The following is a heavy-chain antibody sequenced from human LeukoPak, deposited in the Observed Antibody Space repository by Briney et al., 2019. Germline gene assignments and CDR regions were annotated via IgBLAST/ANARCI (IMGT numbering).Heavy chain of an antibody. CDR2: INPSGGST. J-gene: IGHJ6*03. CDR1: GYTFTSYG. CDR3: AREGGNCGGDCYSRDYYYYYMDV. D-gene: IGHD2-21*01. V-gene: IGHV1-46*01. Sequence: ASVKVSCKASGYTFTSYGISWVRQAPGQGLEWMGIINPSGGSTSYAQKFQGRVTMTRDTSTSTVYMELSSLRSEDTAVYYCAREGGNCGGDCYSRDYYYYYMDVWGKGTTVTVSS.